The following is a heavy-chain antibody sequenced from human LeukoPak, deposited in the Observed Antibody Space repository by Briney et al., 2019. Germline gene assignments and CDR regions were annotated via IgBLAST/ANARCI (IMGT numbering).Heavy chain of an antibody. CDR1: GGSISSSSHY. CDR3: AKKGDTGNYDI. J-gene: IGHJ3*02. CDR2: INYSGST. D-gene: IGHD1-1*01. V-gene: IGHV4-39*01. Sequence: SETLSLTCAVSGGSISSSSHYWGWIRQPPGKGLEWIASINYSGSTYYNPSLKSRVTISVDTSKNQFSLKLSSVTAADTVVFYCAKKGDTGNYDIWGKGEMVTVSS.